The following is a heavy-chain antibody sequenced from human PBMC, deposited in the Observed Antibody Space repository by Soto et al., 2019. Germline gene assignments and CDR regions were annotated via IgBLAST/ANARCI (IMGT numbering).Heavy chain of an antibody. Sequence: ASVKVSCKASGYTFTSYGISWVRQAPGQGLEWMGWISAYNGNTNYAQKLQGRVTMTTDTSTSTAYMELRSPRSDDTAVYYCARPGIAAAGTLDYYFDYWGQGTLVTVSS. V-gene: IGHV1-18*01. D-gene: IGHD6-13*01. CDR2: ISAYNGNT. CDR3: ARPGIAAAGTLDYYFDY. CDR1: GYTFTSYG. J-gene: IGHJ4*02.